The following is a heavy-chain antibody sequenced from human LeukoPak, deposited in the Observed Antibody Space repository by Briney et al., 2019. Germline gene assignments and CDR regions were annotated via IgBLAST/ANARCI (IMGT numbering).Heavy chain of an antibody. CDR2: MNPNSGNT. CDR3: ARGGSGSLHNDAFDI. D-gene: IGHD2-15*01. J-gene: IGHJ3*02. CDR1: GYTFTSYD. Sequence: ASVKVSCKASGYTFTSYDINWVRQATGQGLEWMGGMNPNSGNTGYAQKFQGRVTITRNTSISTAYMELSSLRSEDTAVYYCARGGSGSLHNDAFDIWGQGTMVTVSS. V-gene: IGHV1-8*03.